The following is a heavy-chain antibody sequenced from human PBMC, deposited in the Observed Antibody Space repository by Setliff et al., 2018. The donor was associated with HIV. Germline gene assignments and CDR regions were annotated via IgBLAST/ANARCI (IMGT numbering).Heavy chain of an antibody. J-gene: IGHJ3*02. CDR3: ASDYSSRHDAFDI. CDR2: INHGGST. Sequence: LSLTCAVYGGSFSGYYWSRIRQSPGKGLEWIGQINHGGSTNYSPSLKSRVTMSIDTSKNQLSLRLSSVTAADTAVYYCASDYSSRHDAFDIWGQGTVVTVSS. V-gene: IGHV4-34*01. D-gene: IGHD6-13*01. CDR1: GGSFSGYY.